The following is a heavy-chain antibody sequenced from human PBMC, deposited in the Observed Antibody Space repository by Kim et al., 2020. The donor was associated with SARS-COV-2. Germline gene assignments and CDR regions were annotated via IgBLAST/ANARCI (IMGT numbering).Heavy chain of an antibody. V-gene: IGHV3-15*01. Sequence: GGSLRLSCAASGFTFSNAWMSWVRQAPGKGLEWVGRIKSKSDGGTTDYGAPVKGRFTISRDDSKNTLYLQMNSLKTEDTAVYYCTTDIRWEAVTAYYWGQGTLVTVSS. CDR2: IKSKSDGGTT. CDR3: TTDIRWEAVTAYY. J-gene: IGHJ4*02. D-gene: IGHD2-21*02. CDR1: GFTFSNAW.